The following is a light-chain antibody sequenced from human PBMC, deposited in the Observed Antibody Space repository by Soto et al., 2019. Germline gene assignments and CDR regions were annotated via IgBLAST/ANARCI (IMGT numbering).Light chain of an antibody. J-gene: IGKJ1*01. CDR1: QSISIN. CDR3: QKYNDWPRT. V-gene: IGKV3-15*01. Sequence: EIVMTHSPATLSVSPGGRATLSVRASQSISINLAWYHQKPGQSPMPLIYGASTRATGIPARFSGSGSGTEFTLTISSLQSADFAVYSCQKYNDWPRTFGKGTKVDIK. CDR2: GAS.